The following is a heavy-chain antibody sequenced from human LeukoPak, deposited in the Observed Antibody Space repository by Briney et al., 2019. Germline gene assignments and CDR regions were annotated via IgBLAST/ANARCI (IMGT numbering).Heavy chain of an antibody. CDR2: ISGSGDST. Sequence: GGSLRLSCAASGFTDGMTWVRQAPGKGLEWVSAISGSGDSTFYADSVKGRFTISRDNAKNSLYLQMNSLRAEDTAVYYCARDSLAMDVYYYYGMDVWGQGTTVTVSS. V-gene: IGHV3-23*01. D-gene: IGHD5-18*01. CDR3: ARDSLAMDVYYYYGMDV. CDR1: GFTDG. J-gene: IGHJ6*02.